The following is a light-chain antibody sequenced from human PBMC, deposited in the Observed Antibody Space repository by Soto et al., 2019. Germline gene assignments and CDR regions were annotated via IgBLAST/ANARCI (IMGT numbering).Light chain of an antibody. CDR2: ASS. V-gene: IGKV1-9*01. Sequence: DIQMTQSPSTLSASMGDNVTITCRASPGSSTSFAWYHHSPGRPPKLLIYASSTLYSGVPSRFRGSGPGTDVSLTITSLQPEDFGTYYCQQLNFDSWPFGQGTKVDIK. J-gene: IGKJ1*01. CDR3: QQLNFDSWP. CDR1: PGSSTS.